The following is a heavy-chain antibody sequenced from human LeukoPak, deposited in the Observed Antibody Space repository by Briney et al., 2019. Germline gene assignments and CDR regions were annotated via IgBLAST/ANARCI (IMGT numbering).Heavy chain of an antibody. Sequence: GGSLRLSCAASGFTFSSYSMNWVRQAPGEGLEWVSSISSSSSYIYYADSVKGRFTISRDNAKNSLYLQMNSLRAEDTAVYYCARALYYYDSSGYFAGYWGQGTMVTVSS. V-gene: IGHV3-21*01. CDR3: ARALYYYDSSGYFAGY. CDR2: ISSSSSYI. D-gene: IGHD3-22*01. J-gene: IGHJ4*02. CDR1: GFTFSSYS.